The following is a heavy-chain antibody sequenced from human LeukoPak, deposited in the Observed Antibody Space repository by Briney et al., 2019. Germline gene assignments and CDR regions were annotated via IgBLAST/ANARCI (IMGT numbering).Heavy chain of an antibody. CDR1: GFTVSSNS. V-gene: IGHV3-53*01. CDR2: IYSGGST. Sequence: GGSLRLSCAASGFTVSSNSMSWVRQAPGKGLEWVSVIYSGGSTYYADSVKGRFTISRDNSKNTLYLQMNSLRAEDTAVYYCAHISSSWPDYWGQGTLVTVSS. D-gene: IGHD6-13*01. CDR3: AHISSSWPDY. J-gene: IGHJ4*02.